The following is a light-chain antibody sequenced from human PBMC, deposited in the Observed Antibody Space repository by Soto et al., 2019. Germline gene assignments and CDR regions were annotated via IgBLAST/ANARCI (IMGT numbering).Light chain of an antibody. J-gene: IGKJ4*01. Sequence: EIVLTQSPATLSLSPGERATLSCRANRSGSSYLDWYLQKPGQAPRLLIYDASNRATGIPDRFSGSGSGTDFTLTISSLEPEDFAVYYCQQRSNWPLTFGGGTKVDIK. CDR1: RSGSSY. CDR2: DAS. CDR3: QQRSNWPLT. V-gene: IGKV3-11*01.